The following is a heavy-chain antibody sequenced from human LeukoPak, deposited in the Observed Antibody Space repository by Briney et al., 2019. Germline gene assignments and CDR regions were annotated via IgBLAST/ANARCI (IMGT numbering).Heavy chain of an antibody. Sequence: ASVKVSCKASGYTFTSYAMHWVRQAPGQRLEWMGWINAGNGNTKYSQEFQGRVTMTEDTSTDTAYMELSSLRSEDTAVYYCATVPYHLNSSGWIDYWGQGTLVTVSS. J-gene: IGHJ4*02. CDR2: INAGNGNT. CDR1: GYTFTSYA. V-gene: IGHV1-3*03. D-gene: IGHD6-19*01. CDR3: ATVPYHLNSSGWIDY.